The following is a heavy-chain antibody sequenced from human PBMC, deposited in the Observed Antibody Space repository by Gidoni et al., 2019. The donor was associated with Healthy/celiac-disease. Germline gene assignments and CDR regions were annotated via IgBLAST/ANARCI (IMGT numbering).Heavy chain of an antibody. Sequence: QVQLQESGPGLVKPSETLSLTCTVSGGSISSYYWSWIRQPPGKGLEWIGYIYYSGSTNYNPSLKSRVTISVDTSKNQFSLKLSSVTAADTAVYYCARVHSSGWYGGAFDIWGQGTMVTVSS. J-gene: IGHJ3*02. V-gene: IGHV4-59*01. CDR1: GGSISSYY. CDR2: IYYSGST. D-gene: IGHD6-19*01. CDR3: ARVHSSGWYGGAFDI.